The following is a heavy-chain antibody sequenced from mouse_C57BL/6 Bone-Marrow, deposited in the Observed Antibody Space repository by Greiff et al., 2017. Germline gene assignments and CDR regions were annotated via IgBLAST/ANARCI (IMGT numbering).Heavy chain of an antibody. CDR2: INPSTGGT. D-gene: IGHD2-5*01. CDR1: GYSFTGYY. J-gene: IGHJ2*01. Sequence: VQLQQSGPELVKPGASVKISCKASGYSFTGYYMNWVKQSPEKSLEWIGEINPSTGGTTYNQKFKAKATLTVDKSSSTASMQLKSLTSEDSAVYYCARGNSNYPDYVDYWGQGTTLTVSS. CDR3: ARGNSNYPDYVDY. V-gene: IGHV1-42*01.